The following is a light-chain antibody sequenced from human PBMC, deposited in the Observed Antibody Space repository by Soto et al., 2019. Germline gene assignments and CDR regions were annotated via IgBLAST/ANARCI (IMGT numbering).Light chain of an antibody. V-gene: IGKV2-28*01. J-gene: IGKJ5*01. CDR2: LGS. Sequence: EIVMTQSPLTLPVTPGEPASISCRSSHSLLHSNGYNYLDWYLQKPGQSPQLLIYLGSNRASGVPDRFSGSGSGTDFTLKISRVEAEDVGVYYCMQALQTITFGQGTRLEIK. CDR1: HSLLHSNGYNY. CDR3: MQALQTIT.